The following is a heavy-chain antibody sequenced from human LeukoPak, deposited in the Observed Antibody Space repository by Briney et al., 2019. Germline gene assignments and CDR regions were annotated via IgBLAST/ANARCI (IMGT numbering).Heavy chain of an antibody. CDR3: ASKNEACHYYGSGSYYEA. CDR2: ISSTGSFT. D-gene: IGHD3-10*01. V-gene: IGHV3-23*01. J-gene: IGHJ5*02. CDR1: GFTFSTYA. Sequence: QPGGSLRLSCAASGFTFSTYAMSWVRQAPGKGLEWVSAISSTGSFTYYADSVKGRFTISRDNSKNTLYLQMNSLRAEDTAVYYCASKNEACHYYGSGSYYEAWGQGTLVTVSS.